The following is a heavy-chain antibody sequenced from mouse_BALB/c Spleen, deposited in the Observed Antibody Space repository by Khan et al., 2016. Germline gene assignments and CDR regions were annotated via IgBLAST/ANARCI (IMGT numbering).Heavy chain of an antibody. V-gene: IGHV6-6*02. J-gene: IGHJ2*01. Sequence: EVKLEESGGGLVQPGGSMKLSCVASGLTFSNYWMNWVRQSPEKGLEWVAEIRLKSNNYATHYAESVKGRFTISRDDSKSSVYLQMNNLRTEDTGIYYCTRHYYGYFDYWGHGTTLTVSS. CDR3: TRHYYGYFDY. CDR1: GLTFSNYW. D-gene: IGHD1-2*01. CDR2: IRLKSNNYAT.